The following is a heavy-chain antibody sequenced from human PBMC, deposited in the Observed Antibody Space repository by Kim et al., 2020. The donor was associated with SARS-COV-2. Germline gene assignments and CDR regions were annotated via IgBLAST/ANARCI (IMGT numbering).Heavy chain of an antibody. D-gene: IGHD2-2*01. J-gene: IGHJ3*02. CDR3: ARARARYCSSTSCYPNAFDI. Sequence: RFTISRDNSKNTLYLQMNSLRAEDTAVYYCARARARYCSSTSCYPNAFDIWGQGTMVTVSS. V-gene: IGHV3-66*01.